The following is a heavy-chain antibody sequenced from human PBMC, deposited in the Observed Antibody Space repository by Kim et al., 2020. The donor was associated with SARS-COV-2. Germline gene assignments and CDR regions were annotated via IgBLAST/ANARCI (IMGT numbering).Heavy chain of an antibody. J-gene: IGHJ4*02. CDR1: SGSISSTSYF. CDR3: ARLPVLPGAAGGVTFDY. V-gene: IGHV4-39*01. CDR2: INYSGST. Sequence: SETLSLTCTVSSGSISSTSYFWGWIRQPPGKGLEWIGSINYSGSTIYNPSLNGRVTISVDTPNNQFSLRLSSVTAADTAVYFCARLPVLPGAAGGVTFDYWGQGTLVTVSS. D-gene: IGHD2-2*01.